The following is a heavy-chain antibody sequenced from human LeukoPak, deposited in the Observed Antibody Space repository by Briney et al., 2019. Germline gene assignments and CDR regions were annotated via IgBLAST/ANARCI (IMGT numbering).Heavy chain of an antibody. CDR3: ATRSSTSFSAIKDAFDI. J-gene: IGHJ3*02. D-gene: IGHD2-2*01. CDR2: IYSSGII. CDR1: GFIVSNNY. Sequence: PGGSLRLSCAASGFIVSNNYMSWVRQAPGKGLEWVSVIYSSGIIKYADSVKGRFTISRDKSMNTVYLQMNSLRAEDTAVYYCATRSSTSFSAIKDAFDIWGQGTMVTVSS. V-gene: IGHV3-53*01.